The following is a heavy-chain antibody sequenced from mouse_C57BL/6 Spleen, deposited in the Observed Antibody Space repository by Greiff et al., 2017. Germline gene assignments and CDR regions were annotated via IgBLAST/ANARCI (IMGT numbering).Heavy chain of an antibody. Sequence: VKLVESGAELVRPGASVTLSCKASGYTFTDYEMHWVKQTPVHGLEWIGAIDPETGGTAYNQKFKGKAILTADKSSSTAYMELRSLTSEDSAVYYCTYGMDYWGQGTSVTVSS. V-gene: IGHV1-15*01. CDR2: IDPETGGT. CDR3: TYGMDY. J-gene: IGHJ4*01. CDR1: GYTFTDYE.